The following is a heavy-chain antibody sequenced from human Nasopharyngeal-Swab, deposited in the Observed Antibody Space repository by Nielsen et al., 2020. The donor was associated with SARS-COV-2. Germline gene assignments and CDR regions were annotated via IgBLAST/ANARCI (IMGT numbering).Heavy chain of an antibody. CDR1: GFTFSSYW. J-gene: IGHJ6*02. CDR2: INSDGSST. CDR3: AKAVNSYGHYYYYGMDV. V-gene: IGHV3-74*01. D-gene: IGHD5-18*01. Sequence: GESLKISCAASGFTFSSYWMHWVRQAPGKGLVWVSRINSDGSSTSYADSVKGRFTISRDNSKNTLYLQMNGLRAEDTAVYYCAKAVNSYGHYYYYGMDVWGQGTTVTVSS.